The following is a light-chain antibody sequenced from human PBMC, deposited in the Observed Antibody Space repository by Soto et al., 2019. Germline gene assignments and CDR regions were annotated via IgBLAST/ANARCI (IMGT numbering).Light chain of an antibody. V-gene: IGLV2-23*03. J-gene: IGLJ1*01. CDR2: EGS. Sequence: QSALTQPASVSGSPGQSITISCTGTSSDVGSYNLVSWYQQHPGKAPKLMIYEGSKRPSGVSNRFSGSKSGNTASLTISGLQAEDEADYYCCSYADSSTLFGTGTKLT. CDR1: SSDVGSYNL. CDR3: CSYADSSTL.